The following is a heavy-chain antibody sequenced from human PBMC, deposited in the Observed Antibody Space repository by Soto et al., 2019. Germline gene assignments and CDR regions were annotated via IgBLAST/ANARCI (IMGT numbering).Heavy chain of an antibody. CDR2: ISGSGGST. Sequence: GGSLRLSCAASGFTFSSYAMSWVRQAPGKGLEWVSAISGSGGSTYYADSVKGRFTISRDNSKNTLYLQMNSLRAEETAVYYCAKDRRSDDILTGPYADAVDIWGEGTMVTVSS. D-gene: IGHD3-9*01. V-gene: IGHV3-23*01. CDR1: GFTFSSYA. CDR3: AKDRRSDDILTGPYADAVDI. J-gene: IGHJ3*02.